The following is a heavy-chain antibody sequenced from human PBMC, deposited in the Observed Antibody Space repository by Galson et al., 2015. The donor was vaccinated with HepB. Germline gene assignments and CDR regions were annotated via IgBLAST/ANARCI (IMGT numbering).Heavy chain of an antibody. CDR2: INSDGTYI. Sequence: LRLSCAASGFTFSNYWMHWVRQAPGKGLVWVSRINSDGTYITYADSVKGRFTISRDNAKNTLYLQMNSPRAEDTALYYCARTRGAAAGTFDYWGQGSLVTVSS. V-gene: IGHV3-74*01. CDR3: ARTRGAAAGTFDY. D-gene: IGHD6-13*01. CDR1: GFTFSNYW. J-gene: IGHJ4*02.